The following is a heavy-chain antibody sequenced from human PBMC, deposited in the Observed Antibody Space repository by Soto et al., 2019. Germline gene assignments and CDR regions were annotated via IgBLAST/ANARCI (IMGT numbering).Heavy chain of an antibody. V-gene: IGHV1-46*01. D-gene: IGHD5-12*01. Sequence: QVQLVQSGAGVKKPGASVKVSCKASGYTFTTYYIHWVRQAPGQALEWMGVINPRGGSANYRQNSQDAVTMTRDTSTSTVTMELGSLTTDDTALYYCASSPLLGWLQPWHFDYWGQGALVTVSS. CDR3: ASSPLLGWLQPWHFDY. CDR2: INPRGGSA. J-gene: IGHJ4*02. CDR1: GYTFTTYY.